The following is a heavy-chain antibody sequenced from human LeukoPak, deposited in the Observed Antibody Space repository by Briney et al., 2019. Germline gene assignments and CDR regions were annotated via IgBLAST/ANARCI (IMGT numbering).Heavy chain of an antibody. Sequence: GGSLRLSCAASGFTFSDYYMSWIRQAPGKGLEWVSYISSSGSTICYADSVKGRFTISRDNGKNSLSLQMNSLRAEDTAVYYCARVEYIYGYCSWGQVTLVTVSS. CDR2: ISSSGSTI. CDR3: ARVEYIYGYCS. CDR1: GFTFSDYY. J-gene: IGHJ5*02. D-gene: IGHD5-18*01. V-gene: IGHV3-11*01.